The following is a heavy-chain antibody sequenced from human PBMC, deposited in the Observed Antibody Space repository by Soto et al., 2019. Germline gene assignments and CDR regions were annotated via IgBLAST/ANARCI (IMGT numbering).Heavy chain of an antibody. D-gene: IGHD4-17*01. J-gene: IGHJ4*02. CDR3: VSQRTTVPTQAYFDY. CDR2: VYYRGRS. Sequence: SETLSLTCXVSGGSVTNSSYYWGWIRQSPGKGLEWIGSVYYRGRSYSKSSVKSRVTISVDTSKNRFSLSLNSVTASDTAVYFCVSQRTTVPTQAYFDYWGPGALVTVSS. V-gene: IGHV4-39*01. CDR1: GGSVTNSSYY.